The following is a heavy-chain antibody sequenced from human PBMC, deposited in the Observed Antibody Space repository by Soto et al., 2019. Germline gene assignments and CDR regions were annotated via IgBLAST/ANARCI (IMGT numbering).Heavy chain of an antibody. V-gene: IGHV4-31*03. Sequence: ASETLSLTYTVSDGYITSGGHYWGWIRRYPGKGLEWIGHIYDSGNMYFYNPSLKSRVTISADTSRNQFSLSLSSLTAADTAVYYCVRVDHRGYFSVLTDFWGQGILVTVSS. CDR3: VRVDHRGYFSVLTDF. CDR2: IYDSGNMY. D-gene: IGHD3-10*02. CDR1: DGYITSGGHY. J-gene: IGHJ4*02.